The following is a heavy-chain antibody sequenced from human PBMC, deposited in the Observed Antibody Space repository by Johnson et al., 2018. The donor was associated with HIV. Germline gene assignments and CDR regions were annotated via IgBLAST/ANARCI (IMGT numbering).Heavy chain of an antibody. CDR1: GFTFINYW. V-gene: IGHV3-7*01. D-gene: IGHD1-26*01. CDR3: ARDLDTGGPTGAFDI. Sequence: VQLVESGGGLVQPGGSLRVSCATSGFTFINYWMSWVRQAPGKGPEWVANIKQDGSAKYYVDSVKGRFTISRDNAKNSLYWQMNSLRVEDTAVYYCARDLDTGGPTGAFDIWGQGTMVIVSS. J-gene: IGHJ3*02. CDR2: IKQDGSAK.